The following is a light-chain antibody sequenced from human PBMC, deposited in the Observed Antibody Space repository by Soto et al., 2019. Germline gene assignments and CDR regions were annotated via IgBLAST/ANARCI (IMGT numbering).Light chain of an antibody. Sequence: ALSPGERATLSCRASQSVSSSYLAWYQQKPGQAPRLLIYGASRRATGIPDRFSGSGSGTDFTLTISRLEPEDFAVYYCQQYGSSPPITFGGGTKVDIK. CDR3: QQYGSSPPIT. CDR2: GAS. CDR1: QSVSSSY. V-gene: IGKV3-20*01. J-gene: IGKJ4*01.